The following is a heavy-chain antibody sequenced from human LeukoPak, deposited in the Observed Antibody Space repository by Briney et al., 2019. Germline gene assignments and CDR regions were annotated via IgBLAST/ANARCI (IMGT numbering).Heavy chain of an antibody. D-gene: IGHD2-15*01. CDR3: ASTPNGVAAIYFDY. V-gene: IGHV3-30*04. Sequence: GGSLRLSCAASGFTFSSYAMHWVRQAPGKGLEWVAVISYDGSNKYYADSVKGRFTISRDNAKNTLYLQMNSLRAGDTAVYYCASTPNGVAAIYFDYWGQGTLVTVSS. CDR1: GFTFSSYA. J-gene: IGHJ4*02. CDR2: ISYDGSNK.